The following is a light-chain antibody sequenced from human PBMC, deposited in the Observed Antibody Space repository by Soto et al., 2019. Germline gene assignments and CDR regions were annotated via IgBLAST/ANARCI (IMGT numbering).Light chain of an antibody. J-gene: IGKJ4*01. CDR3: QKYNSAPLT. CDR2: AAS. V-gene: IGKV1-27*01. CDR1: QDISTL. Sequence: IQLTQSPSSLSASVGDRVTITCRASQDISTLFAWYQQKPGKAPKLLIYAASTLQAGVPSRFSGSGSGTDFTLTISSLQPEDVAAYYCQKYNSAPLTFGGGTKVEIK.